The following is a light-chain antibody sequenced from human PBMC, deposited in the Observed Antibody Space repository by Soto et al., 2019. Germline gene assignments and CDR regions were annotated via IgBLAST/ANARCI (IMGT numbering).Light chain of an antibody. V-gene: IGKV3-20*01. J-gene: IGKJ5*01. CDR1: HSVSSSY. Sequence: EIVLTQSPGTLSLSPGERATIYCRASHSVSSSYLAWYQQKPGQAPRLLISGASSRATGIPDRFSGSGSGTDFTLTISRLEPEDFAVYYCQQYGSSPRITFGQGTRLEIK. CDR3: QQYGSSPRIT. CDR2: GAS.